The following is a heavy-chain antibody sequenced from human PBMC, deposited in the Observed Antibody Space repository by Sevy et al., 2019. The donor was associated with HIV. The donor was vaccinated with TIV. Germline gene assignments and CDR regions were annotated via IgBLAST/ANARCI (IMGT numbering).Heavy chain of an antibody. V-gene: IGHV1-69*13. CDR1: GDTFSTYG. Sequence: ASVKVSCKASGDTFSTYGLSWVRQAPGQGLEWMGGIIPIFGTPNYAQKFQGRVTITADESARTAYMELSSLRSEDTALYYFAREGGVATTVDHDAFDIWGHGTLVTVSS. CDR3: AREGGVATTVDHDAFDI. J-gene: IGHJ3*02. CDR2: IIPIFGTP. D-gene: IGHD1-1*01.